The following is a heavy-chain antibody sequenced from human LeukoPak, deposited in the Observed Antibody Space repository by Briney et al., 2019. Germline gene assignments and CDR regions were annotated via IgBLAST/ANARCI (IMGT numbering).Heavy chain of an antibody. V-gene: IGHV4-59*08. CDR2: IFYSGYT. CDR3: ARFRGYDSTGLRVFDV. Sequence: SETLSLTCTVSGGSISTYYWSWIRQPPGKGLEWIGYIFYSGYTNYNPSLKSRVTISVDTSKNQFSLRLSPVTAADTAVYYCARFRGYDSTGLRVFDVWGQGTMVTASS. J-gene: IGHJ3*01. CDR1: GGSISTYY. D-gene: IGHD3-22*01.